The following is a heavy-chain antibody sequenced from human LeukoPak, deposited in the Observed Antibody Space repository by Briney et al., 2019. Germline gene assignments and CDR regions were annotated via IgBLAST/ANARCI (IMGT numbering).Heavy chain of an antibody. D-gene: IGHD1-26*01. CDR3: ARVSSPWSTRDALDI. V-gene: IGHV6-1*01. CDR1: GDSVSSSSAT. CDR2: TYYKSKWYN. Sequence: SQTLSLTCAISGDSVSSSSATWNWIRQSPSRDLEWLGRTYYKSKWYNDYAVSVKSRITINSDTSKNQFSLQLSSVTPEDTAVYYCARVSSPWSTRDALDIWGQGTVVTVSS. J-gene: IGHJ3*02.